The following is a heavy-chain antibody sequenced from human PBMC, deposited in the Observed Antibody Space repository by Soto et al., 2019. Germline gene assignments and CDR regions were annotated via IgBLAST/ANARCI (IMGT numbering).Heavy chain of an antibody. Sequence: AETLSLTCTVSGGSVSSGSYYWSWIRQPPGKGLEWIGYIYYSGSTNYNPSLKSRVTISVDTSKNQFSLKLSSVTAADTAVYYCASVGIAVAGTIDYYYGMDVWGQGTTVTVSS. J-gene: IGHJ6*02. D-gene: IGHD6-19*01. CDR1: GGSVSSGSYY. CDR2: IYYSGST. V-gene: IGHV4-61*01. CDR3: ASVGIAVAGTIDYYYGMDV.